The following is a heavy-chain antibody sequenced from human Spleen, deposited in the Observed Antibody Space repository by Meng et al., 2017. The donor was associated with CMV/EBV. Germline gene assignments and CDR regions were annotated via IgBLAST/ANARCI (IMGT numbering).Heavy chain of an antibody. CDR3: ARGYPDY. CDR2: IYYSGST. V-gene: IGHV4-39*07. J-gene: IGHJ4*02. D-gene: IGHD1-1*01. CDR1: GGSISSSSYY. Sequence: GSLRLSCTVSGGSISSSSYYWGWIRQPPGKGLECIGTIYYSGSTYYNPSLKSRVSMSVDTSKNQFSLKLSSVTAADTAVYYCARGYPDYWGQGTLVTVSS.